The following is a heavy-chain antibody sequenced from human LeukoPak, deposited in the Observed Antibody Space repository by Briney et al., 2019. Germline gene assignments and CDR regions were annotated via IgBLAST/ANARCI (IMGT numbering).Heavy chain of an antibody. D-gene: IGHD3-3*01. CDR3: ARIFGRYQEAMDV. CDR1: GFTFSSYA. V-gene: IGHV3-23*01. CDR2: ISGSGGST. J-gene: IGHJ6*02. Sequence: GGSLRLSCAASGFTFSSYAMSWVRQAPGKGLEWVSVISGSGGSTYYADSVNGRFTISRDNSKNTLYLQMNSLRAEDTAVYYCARIFGRYQEAMDVWGPGITVTVSS.